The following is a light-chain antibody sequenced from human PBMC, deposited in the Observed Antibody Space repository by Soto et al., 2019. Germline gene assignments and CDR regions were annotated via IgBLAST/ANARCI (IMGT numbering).Light chain of an antibody. V-gene: IGKV3-20*01. J-gene: IGKJ1*01. CDR3: QQYGDSPPT. CDR1: ESLINNY. CDR2: GAS. Sequence: EIVLTQSPGIVSLSPGDRATLSCRASESLINNYLAWYQQKPGQAPRLLIFGASTRATGIPDRFRGSGSGTALTLTISRLEPEDFAVYHCQQYGDSPPTFGQGTKVEIK.